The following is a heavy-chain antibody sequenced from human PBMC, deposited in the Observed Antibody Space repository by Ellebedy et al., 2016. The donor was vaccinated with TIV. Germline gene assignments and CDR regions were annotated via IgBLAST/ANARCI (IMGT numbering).Heavy chain of an antibody. V-gene: IGHV1-46*03. CDR2: SHPSGRDT. D-gene: IGHD1-1*01. J-gene: IGHJ3*02. CDR1: GFTFSTHY. Sequence: ASVKVSCXTSGFTFSTHYIHWVRQAPGQGLEWMGISHPSGRDTNYAQQFQGRVTMTRDTSTSTVYMDLSSLRSDDTAVYYCATWGTGQVDDALDIWGQGTMVTVSS. CDR3: ATWGTGQVDDALDI.